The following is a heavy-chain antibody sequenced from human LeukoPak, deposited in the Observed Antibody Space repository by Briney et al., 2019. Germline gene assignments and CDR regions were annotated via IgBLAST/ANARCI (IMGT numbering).Heavy chain of an antibody. Sequence: SETLSLTCTVSGDSISGFHWSWIRQPPGKGLEWIGYIYYSGSTNYNPSLKSRVTISVDTSKNQFSLKLTSVTAADTAVYYCARLGPGGHGEFDYWGQGTLVTVSS. D-gene: IGHD3-10*01. CDR1: GDSISGFH. J-gene: IGHJ4*02. CDR2: IYYSGST. CDR3: ARLGPGGHGEFDY. V-gene: IGHV4-59*01.